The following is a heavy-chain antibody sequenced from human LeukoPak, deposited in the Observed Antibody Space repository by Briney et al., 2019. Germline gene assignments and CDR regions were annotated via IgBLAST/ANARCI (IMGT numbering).Heavy chain of an antibody. J-gene: IGHJ3*02. V-gene: IGHV3-7*01. CDR1: GFTFSSYW. D-gene: IGHD3-22*01. CDR3: ASDYYYDSSGYQYNDAFDI. Sequence: GGSLRLSXAASGFTFSSYWMSWIRQAPGKGLEWVANIKQDGSEKYYVDSVKGRFTISRDNAKNSLYLQMNSLRAEDTAVYYCASDYYYDSSGYQYNDAFDIWGQGTMVTVSS. CDR2: IKQDGSEK.